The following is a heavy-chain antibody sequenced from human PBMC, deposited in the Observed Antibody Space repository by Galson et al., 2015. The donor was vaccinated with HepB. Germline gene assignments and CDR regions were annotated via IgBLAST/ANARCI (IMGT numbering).Heavy chain of an antibody. V-gene: IGHV3-23*01. J-gene: IGHJ4*02. CDR1: GFAFSRYA. D-gene: IGHD6-13*01. Sequence: SLRLSCAASGFAFSRYAMNWVRQAPGKGLEWVSVTSASGGRTDFADSVKGRFTISRDNSKNTLYLQMNGLRAEDTAIYYCAKGGIVASDTHATNPYHFDCWGQGTLVTVSS. CDR2: TSASGGRT. CDR3: AKGGIVASDTHATNPYHFDC.